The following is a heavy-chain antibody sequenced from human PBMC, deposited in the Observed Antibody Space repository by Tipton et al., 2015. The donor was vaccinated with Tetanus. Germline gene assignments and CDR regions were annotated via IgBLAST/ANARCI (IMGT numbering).Heavy chain of an antibody. J-gene: IGHJ5*01. D-gene: IGHD6-13*01. CDR2: ISYDRSTE. CDR1: GFTFSIYG. V-gene: IGHV3-30*18. CDR3: AKDLRYLRSWHDS. Sequence: SLRLSCAASGFTFSIYGMYWVRQAPGKGLEWVAFISYDRSTEYYAKSVKGRFTISRDNSKHTLYLQMNSLGPEDTAVYYCAKDLRYLRSWHDSWGQGALVTVSS.